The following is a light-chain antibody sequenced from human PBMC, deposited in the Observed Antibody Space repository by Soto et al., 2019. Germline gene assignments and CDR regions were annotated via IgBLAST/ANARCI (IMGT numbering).Light chain of an antibody. CDR3: QEYKSYSWT. Sequence: DIQMTQSPSTLPASVGDRVTITCRASQTISSWLAWYQQKPGKAPKLLIYDASSLESGVPSRVSGSGSGTEFTLTIDSLQPDDFATYYCQEYKSYSWTFGQGTKVDIK. V-gene: IGKV1-5*01. J-gene: IGKJ1*01. CDR1: QTISSW. CDR2: DAS.